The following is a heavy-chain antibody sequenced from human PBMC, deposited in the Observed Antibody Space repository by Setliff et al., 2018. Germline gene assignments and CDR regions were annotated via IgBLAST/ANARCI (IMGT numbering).Heavy chain of an antibody. CDR3: ARDRGGTNPWFDF. V-gene: IGHV3-53*01. CDR1: GLTVSNDF. Sequence: PGESLTISCVVSGLTVSNDFMGWVRQAPGKGLEWVSVIYNIGETRYADSVKGRFTISRDKSKNTLYLRLSSLRVEDTATYYCARDRGGTNPWFDFWGQGTQVTVSS. D-gene: IGHD3-10*01. CDR2: IYNIGET. J-gene: IGHJ5*01.